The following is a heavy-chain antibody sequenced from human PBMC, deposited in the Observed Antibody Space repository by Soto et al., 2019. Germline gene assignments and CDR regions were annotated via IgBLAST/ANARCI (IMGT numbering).Heavy chain of an antibody. CDR1: GFTLSRYH. Sequence: GGSLSLSCAPSGFTLSRYHMHWARRAPDKGLEGVTDISYDGSNKYYADSVKGRFSISRDNSKNTLYLQMNSLRAEDTAVYYCAKDMVLLWFGELLKSVGGMDVWGQGTTVTVSS. J-gene: IGHJ6*02. D-gene: IGHD3-10*01. CDR3: AKDMVLLWFGELLKSVGGMDV. V-gene: IGHV3-30*18. CDR2: ISYDGSNK.